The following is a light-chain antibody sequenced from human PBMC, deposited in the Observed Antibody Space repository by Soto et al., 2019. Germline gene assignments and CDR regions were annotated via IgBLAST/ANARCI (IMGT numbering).Light chain of an antibody. CDR3: HQSVVSRWT. Sequence: IVLTQSPGTLSLSPGERATLSCRTSHRTANSYFAWSQQKPGQAPRLLIYGTSSRATGVPDRFTGSGSGADVSLPIIRLEHEDVAVDYCHQSVVSRWTFGQGTKVDIK. CDR1: HRTANSY. CDR2: GTS. J-gene: IGKJ1*01. V-gene: IGKV3-20*01.